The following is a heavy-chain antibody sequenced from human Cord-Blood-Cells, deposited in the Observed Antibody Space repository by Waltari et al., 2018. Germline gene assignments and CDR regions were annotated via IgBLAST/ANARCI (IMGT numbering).Heavy chain of an antibody. Sequence: QLQLQESGPGLVKPSETLSLTCTVSGGSISSSSYYWGWIRQPPGKGLEWIGSIYYSGSTDYTPALRTRVTISGDTAKNQFSLKLSSGTAADTAVYYCARQGQQLVRDWFDPWGQGTLVTVSS. J-gene: IGHJ5*02. V-gene: IGHV4-39*01. CDR3: ARQGQQLVRDWFDP. CDR1: GGSISSSSYY. D-gene: IGHD6-13*01. CDR2: IYYSGST.